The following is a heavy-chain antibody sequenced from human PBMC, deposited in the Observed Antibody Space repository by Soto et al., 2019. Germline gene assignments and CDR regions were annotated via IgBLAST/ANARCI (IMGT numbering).Heavy chain of an antibody. V-gene: IGHV3-48*02. CDR1: GFSFNTXX. CDR2: IDSRSSTI. Sequence: GSLXXSCATXGFSFNTXXXXXVRQAPGKGLEWVSYIDSRSSTIFYADSVRGRFTISRDNAKNSLFLQMDSLRDEDTAVYFCARDSMFGSGRYFFDSWGQGALVTVSS. D-gene: IGHD2-15*01. CDR3: ARDSMFGSGRYFFDS. J-gene: IGHJ4*02.